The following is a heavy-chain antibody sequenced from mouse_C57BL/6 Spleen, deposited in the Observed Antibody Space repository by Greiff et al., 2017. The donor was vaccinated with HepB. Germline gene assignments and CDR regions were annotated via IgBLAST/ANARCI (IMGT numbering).Heavy chain of an antibody. Sequence: SGAELVKPGASVKISCKASGYAFSSYWMNWVKQRPGKGLEWIGQIYPGDGDTNYNGKFKGKATLTADKSSSTAYMQLSSLTSEDSAVYFCARSNSNYYGSSYWYFDVWGTGTTVTVSS. J-gene: IGHJ1*03. D-gene: IGHD1-1*01. CDR3: ARSNSNYYGSSYWYFDV. CDR2: IYPGDGDT. CDR1: GYAFSSYW. V-gene: IGHV1-80*01.